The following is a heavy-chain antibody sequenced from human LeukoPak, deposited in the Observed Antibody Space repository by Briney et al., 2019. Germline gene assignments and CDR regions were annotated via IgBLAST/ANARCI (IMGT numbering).Heavy chain of an antibody. D-gene: IGHD3-10*01. J-gene: IGHJ5*02. V-gene: IGHV1-69*04. CDR1: GGTFSSYA. CDR2: IIPILGIA. CDR3: ARSPVGTYYGSGMPIGISHWFDP. Sequence: SVKGSCKASGGTFSSYAISWVRQAPGQGREWMGRIIPILGIANYAQKFQGRVTITADKSTSTAYMELSSLRSEDTAVYYCARSPVGTYYGSGMPIGISHWFDPWGQGTLVTVSS.